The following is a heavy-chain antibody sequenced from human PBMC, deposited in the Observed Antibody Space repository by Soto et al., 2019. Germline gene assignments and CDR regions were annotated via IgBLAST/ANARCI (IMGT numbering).Heavy chain of an antibody. Sequence: QITLKESGPSLVKPTETLTLTCTFSGFSLSSSGVGVAWIRQPPGKPLEWLALIYWDDDKYTSPSLKSRLTITKAPSKNQVVLLMTNMDPVDTATYFCVHLLTGGRFDSWGQGTLVTVSS. CDR2: IYWDDDK. J-gene: IGHJ4*02. CDR1: GFSLSSSGVG. CDR3: VHLLTGGRFDS. D-gene: IGHD3-16*01. V-gene: IGHV2-5*02.